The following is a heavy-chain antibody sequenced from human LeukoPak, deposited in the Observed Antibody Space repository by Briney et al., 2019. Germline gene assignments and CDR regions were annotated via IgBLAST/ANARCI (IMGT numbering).Heavy chain of an antibody. J-gene: IGHJ4*02. D-gene: IGHD2-15*01. CDR1: GFTVSSNS. CDR3: ARRAGAYSHPYDY. CDR2: IYSDNT. V-gene: IGHV3-53*01. Sequence: SXTVXGFTVSSNSMSRVRQAPGKGLEWVSFIYSDNTHCSDSVKGRFTISRDNSKNTLYLQMNSLRAADTAVYYCARRAGAYSHPYDYWGQGTLVTVSS.